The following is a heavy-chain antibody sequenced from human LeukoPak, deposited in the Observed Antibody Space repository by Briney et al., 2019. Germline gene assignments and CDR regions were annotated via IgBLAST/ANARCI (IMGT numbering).Heavy chain of an antibody. V-gene: IGHV4-4*08. Sequence: SETLSLTCTVSGGSISSYYWSWVRQPPGKGLEWIGYIYTSGITNYNPSLKSRVAISVDTSKNQFSLKLTSVTAADTAVYYCARRLDDWGQGTLVTVSS. J-gene: IGHJ4*02. CDR2: IYTSGIT. CDR1: GGSISSYY. CDR3: ARRLDD.